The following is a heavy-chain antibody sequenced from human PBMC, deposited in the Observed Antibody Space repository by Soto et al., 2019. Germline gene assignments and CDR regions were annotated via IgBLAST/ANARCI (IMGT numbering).Heavy chain of an antibody. V-gene: IGHV1-69*13. D-gene: IGHD1-20*01. J-gene: IGHJ1*01. CDR3: ARDPRSITGTTSSEDFQH. Sequence: ASVKVSCKASGGTFSGYAINWVRQAPGLGLEWMGGIIPLLGITDYGQKFQGRITIAADESTGTAYMDLRGLRSEDTAVYYCARDPRSITGTTSSEDFQHWGQGTPVTVSS. CDR2: IIPLLGIT. CDR1: GGTFSGYA.